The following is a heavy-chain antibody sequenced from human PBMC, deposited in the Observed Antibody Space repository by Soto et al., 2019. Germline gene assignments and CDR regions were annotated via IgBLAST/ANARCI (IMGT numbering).Heavy chain of an antibody. CDR1: GFTLKTYM. V-gene: IGHV3-23*01. Sequence: AGSLRLSCAASGFTLKTYMMSWVRQAPGKGLEWVSTVSGDGGDTTYAASVKGRFTTSRDDSKNTLDLQMNSLRAEDTAVYYCVVLAFCTSKTCNWGQETLVTVS. CDR3: VVLAFCTSKTCN. CDR2: VSGDGGDT. D-gene: IGHD2-2*01. J-gene: IGHJ4*02.